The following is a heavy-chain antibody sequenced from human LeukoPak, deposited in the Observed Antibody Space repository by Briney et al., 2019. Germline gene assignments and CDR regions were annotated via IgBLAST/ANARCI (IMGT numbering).Heavy chain of an antibody. D-gene: IGHD4-17*01. J-gene: IGHJ3*02. V-gene: IGHV1-18*01. CDR3: ARATVTTLSDAFDI. CDR1: GYTFSNYG. CDR2: ISAYNGKT. Sequence: GASVKVSCKASGYTFSNYGFSWVRQAPGQGLEWMGWISAYNGKTNYAQKVQGRVTMTTDTSTSTAYMDLRSLRSDDTAVYYCARATVTTLSDAFDIWGQGTMVTVSS.